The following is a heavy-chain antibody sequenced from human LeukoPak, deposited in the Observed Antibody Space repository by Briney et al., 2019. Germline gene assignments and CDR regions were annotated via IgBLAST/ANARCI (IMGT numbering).Heavy chain of an antibody. V-gene: IGHV4-39*01. CDR3: ARRSDSGSDDGEDYFDY. Sequence: SETLSLTCTVSGGSIYSTTFYWGWIRQPPGKGLEWIGSMYYDGSTYHNPSLKSRVTISVDTSNNQFSLKLTSVTAADTAVYFCARRSDSGSDDGEDYFDYWGQGTLVTVSS. CDR2: MYYDGST. J-gene: IGHJ4*02. D-gene: IGHD1-26*01. CDR1: GGSIYSTTFY.